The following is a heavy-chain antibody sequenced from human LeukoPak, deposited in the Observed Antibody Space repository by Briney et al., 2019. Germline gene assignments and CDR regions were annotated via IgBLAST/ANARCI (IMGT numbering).Heavy chain of an antibody. V-gene: IGHV1-69*13. D-gene: IGHD4-11*01. CDR1: GGTFSSYT. Sequence: VASVKVSCKASGGTFSSYTISWVRQAPGQGLEWMGGIIPIFGTANYAQKFQGRVTITADESTSTAYMELSSLRSEDTAVYYCARVGQERVYSNSGGWFDPWGQGTLVTVSS. CDR2: IIPIFGTA. J-gene: IGHJ5*02. CDR3: ARVGQERVYSNSGGWFDP.